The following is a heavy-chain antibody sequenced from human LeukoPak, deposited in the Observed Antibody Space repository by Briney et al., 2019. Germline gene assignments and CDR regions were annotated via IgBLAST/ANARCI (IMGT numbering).Heavy chain of an antibody. D-gene: IGHD6-19*01. V-gene: IGHV4-59*08. Sequence: SETLSLTCTVSGGSIRSYYWSWIRQPPGKGLEWIGYIYYSGSTNYNPSLKSRVTISVDTSKNQFSLKLSSVTAADTAVYYCARRIAVAGTNWFDPWGQGTLVTVSS. CDR3: ARRIAVAGTNWFDP. J-gene: IGHJ5*02. CDR1: GGSIRSYY. CDR2: IYYSGST.